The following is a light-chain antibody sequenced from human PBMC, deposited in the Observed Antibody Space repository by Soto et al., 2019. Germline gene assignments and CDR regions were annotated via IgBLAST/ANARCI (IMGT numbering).Light chain of an antibody. CDR3: QSYDRSLTGV. CDR2: GNT. Sequence: QLVLTQPPSVSGAPGQRITISCTGSSSNIGADFDVYWYQQLPGAAPKLLIYGNTKRPSGVPDRFSGSKSGTSASLAITGLQAEDEADYYCQSYDRSLTGVFGTGTKLTVL. V-gene: IGLV1-40*01. J-gene: IGLJ1*01. CDR1: SSNIGADFD.